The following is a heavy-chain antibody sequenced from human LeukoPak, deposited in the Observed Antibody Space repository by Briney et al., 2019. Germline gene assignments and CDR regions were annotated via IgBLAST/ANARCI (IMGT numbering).Heavy chain of an antibody. Sequence: GASVKVSRKASGYTFTSYGINWVRQAPGQGLEWMGWINPNSGGTNYAQKFQGRVTMTRDTSISTAYMELSRLRSDDTAVYYCAREGQLLDCDYWGQGTLVTVSS. D-gene: IGHD1-26*01. CDR3: AREGQLLDCDY. V-gene: IGHV1-2*02. J-gene: IGHJ4*02. CDR2: INPNSGGT. CDR1: GYTFTSYG.